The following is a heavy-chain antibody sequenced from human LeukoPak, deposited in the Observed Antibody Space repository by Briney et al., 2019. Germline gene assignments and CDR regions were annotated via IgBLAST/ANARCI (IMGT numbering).Heavy chain of an antibody. CDR2: MNPKSGNT. Sequence: ASVKVPCKASGYTFTGYDINWVRQATGQGLEWMGWMNPKSGNTGYAQKFQGRVTMTRNTSISTAYMELSSLRSEDTAVYYCARGPPPHCSGGSCYSWGFVGYWGQGTQVAVSS. D-gene: IGHD2-15*01. V-gene: IGHV1-8*01. CDR1: GYTFTGYD. J-gene: IGHJ4*02. CDR3: ARGPPPHCSGGSCYSWGFVGY.